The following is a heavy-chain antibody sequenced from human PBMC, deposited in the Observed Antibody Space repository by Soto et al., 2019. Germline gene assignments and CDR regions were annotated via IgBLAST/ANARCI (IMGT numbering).Heavy chain of an antibody. J-gene: IGHJ4*02. D-gene: IGHD5-12*01. CDR1: GFIFRNYL. CDR2: INSDGSSA. V-gene: IGHV3-74*01. CDR3: ARDGYNGFDY. Sequence: GGSLRLSCAPSGFIFRNYLMHWVRQAPGKGLVWISRINSDGSSASYADSVKGRFTISRDNAKNTLYLQMHSLRDEDTAVYCCARDGYNGFDYWGQGTLVTVSS.